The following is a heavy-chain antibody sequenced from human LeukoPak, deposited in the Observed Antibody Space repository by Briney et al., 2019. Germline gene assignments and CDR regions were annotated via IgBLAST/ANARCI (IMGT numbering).Heavy chain of an antibody. CDR3: ARGQLVYDY. Sequence: KASETLSLTCIVSGGSINNHYWTWIRQTPGKGLEWIGDIHYTGTTKYNPSLKSRVTISIDTSKNQFSLKLSSVTAADTAVYYCARGQLVYDYWGQGTLVTVSS. V-gene: IGHV4-59*11. CDR2: IHYTGTT. D-gene: IGHD6-13*01. J-gene: IGHJ4*02. CDR1: GGSINNHY.